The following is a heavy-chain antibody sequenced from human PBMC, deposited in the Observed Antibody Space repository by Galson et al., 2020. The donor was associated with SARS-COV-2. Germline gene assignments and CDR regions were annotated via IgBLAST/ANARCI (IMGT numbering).Heavy chain of an antibody. Sequence: GESLKISCAASGFTFSSYGMHWVRQAPGKGLEWVAVISYDGSNKYYADSVKGRFTISRDNSKNTLYLQMNSLRAEDTAVYYCAKDTDFWSGNPDYWGQGTLVTVSS. CDR2: ISYDGSNK. CDR1: GFTFSSYG. J-gene: IGHJ4*02. V-gene: IGHV3-30*18. CDR3: AKDTDFWSGNPDY. D-gene: IGHD3-3*01.